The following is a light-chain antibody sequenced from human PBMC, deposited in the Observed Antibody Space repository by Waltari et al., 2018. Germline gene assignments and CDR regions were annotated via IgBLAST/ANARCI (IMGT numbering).Light chain of an antibody. CDR3: CSYAGSAPRLV. Sequence: QSALTQPASVSGSPGQSITIACTGASHNVWSYDLVSWYQFRPGEVPNLLIYEVIKRPSGVSDRFSGSKSDNTASLTISRLQAEDEAAYYCCSYAGSAPRLVFGGGTNLTVL. CDR2: EVI. CDR1: SHNVWSYDL. J-gene: IGLJ3*02. V-gene: IGLV2-23*02.